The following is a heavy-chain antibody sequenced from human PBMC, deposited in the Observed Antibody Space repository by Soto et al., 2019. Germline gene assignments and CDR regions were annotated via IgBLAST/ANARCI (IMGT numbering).Heavy chain of an antibody. CDR2: IDPSDSYT. J-gene: IGHJ6*02. CDR1: GYSFTSYW. D-gene: IGHD2-2*01. V-gene: IGHV5-10-1*01. Sequence: PGESLKISCKGSGYSFTSYWISWVRQMPGKGLEWMGRIDPSDSYTNYSPSFQGHVTISADRSISTAYLQWSSLKASDTAMYYCARTGGIVVVTAAMHEYYYGMDVWGQGTTVTVSS. CDR3: ARTGGIVVVTAAMHEYYYGMDV.